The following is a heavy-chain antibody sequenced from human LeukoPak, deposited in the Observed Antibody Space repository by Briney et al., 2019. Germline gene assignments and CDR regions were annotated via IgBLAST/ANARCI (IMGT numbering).Heavy chain of an antibody. Sequence: PGGSLRLSCAASGFSFTNYWMHWVRQAPGKGLVWVSHINSDGSATRYADSVKGRFTISRDNAMNTLYLQMNSLRGEDTAVYYCARGAEEYWYRHWGQGTLVTVSS. CDR3: ARGAEEYWYRH. J-gene: IGHJ5*02. CDR2: INSDGSAT. CDR1: GFSFTNYW. V-gene: IGHV3-74*01. D-gene: IGHD3-16*01.